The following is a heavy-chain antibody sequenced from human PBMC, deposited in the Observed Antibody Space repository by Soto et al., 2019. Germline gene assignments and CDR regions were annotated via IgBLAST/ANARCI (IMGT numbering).Heavy chain of an antibody. D-gene: IGHD2-15*01. CDR1: GVTFRSYT. CDR3: ARDRGYDAHDYYYNAMDV. Sequence: PWGSLRLACVASGVTFRSYTMNWFRHSPFKWLEWVSAIRGFSPYTFYADSVKGRFTISRDNAKNSLYLQMNSLRAEDTAVYYCARDRGYDAHDYYYNAMDVWGQGTMVTVSS. CDR2: IRGFSPYT. V-gene: IGHV3-21*01. J-gene: IGHJ6*02.